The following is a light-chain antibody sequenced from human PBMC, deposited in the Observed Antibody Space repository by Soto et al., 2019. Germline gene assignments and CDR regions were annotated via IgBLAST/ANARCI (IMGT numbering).Light chain of an antibody. J-gene: IGKJ1*01. V-gene: IGKV1-39*01. CDR2: AAS. Sequence: DIQMTQSPSSLSASVGDRVTITCRASQSISSYLNWYQQKPGKAPKLLIYAASSLQSGVPSRFSGSGSGTEFTLTISSLQSEDFAIYYCQQYNILPLWTSCQVS. CDR1: QSISSY. CDR3: QQYNILPLWT.